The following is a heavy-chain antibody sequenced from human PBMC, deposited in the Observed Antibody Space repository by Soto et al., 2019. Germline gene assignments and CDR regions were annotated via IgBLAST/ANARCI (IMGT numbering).Heavy chain of an antibody. CDR1: GFTFNSYW. V-gene: IGHV3-7*05. CDR3: ARVQSTTWYMNDY. CDR2: IKQDGSEK. Sequence: EVQLVESGGGSVQPGGSLRLSCAASGFTFNSYWMTWVRQAPGKGLEWVANIKQDGSEKYYVDSVKGRFTISRDNAKNSLYLQMNSLRAEDTAVYYCARVQSTTWYMNDYWGQGTLVTVSS. J-gene: IGHJ4*02. D-gene: IGHD1-20*01.